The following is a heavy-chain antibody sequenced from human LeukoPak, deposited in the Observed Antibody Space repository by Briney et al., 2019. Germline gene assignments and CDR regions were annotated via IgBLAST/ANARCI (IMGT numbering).Heavy chain of an antibody. Sequence: ASVKVSCKASGYTFTGYYMHWVRQAPGQGLEWMGWINPNSGSTNYAQKFQGRVTMTRDTSISTAYMELSRLRSDDTAVYYCAREWPPGVAGKVVGVTGNSNYDYWGQGTLVTVSS. CDR3: AREWPPGVAGKVVGVTGNSNYDY. D-gene: IGHD6-19*01. V-gene: IGHV1-2*02. CDR2: INPNSGST. CDR1: GYTFTGYY. J-gene: IGHJ4*02.